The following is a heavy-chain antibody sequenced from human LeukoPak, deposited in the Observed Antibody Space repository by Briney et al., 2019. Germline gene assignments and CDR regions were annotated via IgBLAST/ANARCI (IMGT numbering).Heavy chain of an antibody. V-gene: IGHV3-20*04. CDR2: INWSGVRV. Sequence: PGGSLRLSCAASGFTVDDYGMSWVRQVPGKGLEWVSGINWSGVRVGYGDSVKGRFTISRDNAKNSLYLQMNSLRADDTALYYCARTYDSTDYWGQGTLVTVSS. CDR3: ARTYDSTDY. D-gene: IGHD3-22*01. J-gene: IGHJ4*02. CDR1: GFTVDDYG.